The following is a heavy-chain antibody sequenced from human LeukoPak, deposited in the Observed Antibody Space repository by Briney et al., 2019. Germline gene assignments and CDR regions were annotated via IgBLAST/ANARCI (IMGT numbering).Heavy chain of an antibody. V-gene: IGHV4-39*01. D-gene: IGHD3-3*01. CDR1: GDSIRSGDSY. CDR2: TYYVGSP. Sequence: SETLSLTCSVSGDSIRSGDSYWGWIRQNPWKGLEWIGCTYYVGSPHYNPSLNSRQVTMSVDTLKNQFSLKLTSVTAADTAVYYCARLPITKRAMDVWGQGTTVTVSS. CDR3: ARLPITKRAMDV. J-gene: IGHJ6*02.